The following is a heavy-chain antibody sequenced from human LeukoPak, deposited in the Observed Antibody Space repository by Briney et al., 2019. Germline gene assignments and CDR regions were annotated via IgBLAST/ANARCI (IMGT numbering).Heavy chain of an antibody. D-gene: IGHD4-17*01. CDR3: AIQTTVILHAFDI. J-gene: IGHJ3*02. Sequence: SETLSLTCTVSGGSISSSSYYWGWIRQPPGKGLEWIGSIYYSGSTYYNPSLKSRVTISVDTSKNQFSLKLSSVTAADTAVYYCAIQTTVILHAFDIWGQGTMVTVSS. CDR2: IYYSGST. V-gene: IGHV4-39*07. CDR1: GGSISSSSYY.